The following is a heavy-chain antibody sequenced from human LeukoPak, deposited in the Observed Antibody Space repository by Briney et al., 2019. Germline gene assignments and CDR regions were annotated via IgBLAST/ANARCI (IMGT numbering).Heavy chain of an antibody. CDR2: INPNSGGT. CDR1: GYTFTGYY. CDR3: ARDMVLGPSGQLGSFDY. J-gene: IGHJ4*02. V-gene: IGHV1-2*02. Sequence: ASVKVSCKASGYTFTGYYMHWVRQAPGQGLEWMGWINPNSGGTNYAQKFQGRVTITADESTGTAYMELSSLRSEDTAVYYCARDMVLGPSGQLGSFDYWGQGTLVTVSS. D-gene: IGHD6-6*01.